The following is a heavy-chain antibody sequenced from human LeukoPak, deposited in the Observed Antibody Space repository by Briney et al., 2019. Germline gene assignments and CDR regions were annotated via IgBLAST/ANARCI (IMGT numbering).Heavy chain of an antibody. CDR3: AREQVGTTEGGDY. J-gene: IGHJ4*02. CDR2: IYHSGST. D-gene: IGHD1-14*01. V-gene: IGHV4-38-2*02. CDR1: GYSISSGYY. Sequence: SETLSFTCTVSGYSISSGYYWGWIRQPPGKGLEWIGSIYHSGSTYYNPSLKSRVTISVDTSKNQFSLKLSSVTAADTAVYYCAREQVGTTEGGDYWGQGTLVTVSS.